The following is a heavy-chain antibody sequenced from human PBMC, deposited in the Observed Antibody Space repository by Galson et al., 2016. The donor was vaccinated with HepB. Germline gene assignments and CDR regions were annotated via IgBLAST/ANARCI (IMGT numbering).Heavy chain of an antibody. CDR2: IAYDGSDK. D-gene: IGHD3-3*01. CDR3: AKDLGGLEWIPWD. V-gene: IGHV3-30*18. CDR1: GLIFSSHA. J-gene: IGHJ4*02. Sequence: SLRLSCAASGLIFSSHAMHWVRQAPGKGLEWVALIAYDGSDKYYADSVRGRFTISRDDSKNTVFLQMNSLTREDTAVYYCAKDLGGLEWIPWDWGQGTLVTVSS.